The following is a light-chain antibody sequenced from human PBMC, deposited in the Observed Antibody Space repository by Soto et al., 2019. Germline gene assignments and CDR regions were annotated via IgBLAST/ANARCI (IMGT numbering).Light chain of an antibody. CDR2: EGS. J-gene: IGLJ2*01. V-gene: IGLV2-23*01. Sequence: QSALTQPASVSGSPGQSITISCTGTSSDVGSYNLVSWYQQHPGKAPKLMIYEGSKRPSGVSNRFSGSKSGNTASLTISGLQAEDEADYYCCSYACSSTVVFGGWTKLTFL. CDR3: CSYACSSTVV. CDR1: SSDVGSYNL.